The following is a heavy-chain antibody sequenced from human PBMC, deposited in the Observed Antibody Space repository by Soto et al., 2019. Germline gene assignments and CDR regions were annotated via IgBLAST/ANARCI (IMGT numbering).Heavy chain of an antibody. Sequence: KVSCKASGGTFSSYAIGWVRQMPGKGLEWMGIIYPGESDPRYSPSFQGQVTISADKSINTAYLQWGSLKASDTAIYYCARRAFLPEGYSPNYFDYWGQGTLVTVSS. D-gene: IGHD3-22*01. CDR2: IYPGESDP. V-gene: IGHV5-51*01. CDR3: ARRAFLPEGYSPNYFDY. J-gene: IGHJ4*02. CDR1: GGTFSSYA.